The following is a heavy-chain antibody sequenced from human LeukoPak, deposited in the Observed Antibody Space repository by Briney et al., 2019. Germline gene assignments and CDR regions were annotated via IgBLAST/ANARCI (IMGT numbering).Heavy chain of an antibody. V-gene: IGHV3-73*01. D-gene: IGHD1-1*01. CDR3: TSNWNGPYYYYGMDV. J-gene: IGHJ6*02. Sequence: GGSLRLSCAASGFTFSGSAMHWVRQASGKGLEWVGRIRSKANSYATAYAASVKGRFTISRDDSKNTAYLQMNSLKTEDTAMYYCTSNWNGPYYYYGMDVWGQGTTVTVSS. CDR2: IRSKANSYAT. CDR1: GFTFSGSA.